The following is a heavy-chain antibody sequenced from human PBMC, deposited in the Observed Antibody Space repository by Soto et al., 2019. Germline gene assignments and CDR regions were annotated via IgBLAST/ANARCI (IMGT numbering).Heavy chain of an antibody. J-gene: IGHJ5*02. CDR3: TRDKGSNYDSSGYYWFDP. CDR2: IRSKAYGGTT. Sequence: GGSLRLSCTASGFTFGDYAMSWFRQAPGKGLEWVGFIRSKAYGGTTEYAASVKGRFTISRDDSKSIAYLQMNSLKTEDTAVYYCTRDKGSNYDSSGYYWFDPWGQGTLVTVSS. CDR1: GFTFGDYA. V-gene: IGHV3-49*03. D-gene: IGHD3-22*01.